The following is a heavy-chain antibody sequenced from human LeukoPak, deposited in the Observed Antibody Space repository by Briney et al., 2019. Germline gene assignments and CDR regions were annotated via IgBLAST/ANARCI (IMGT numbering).Heavy chain of an antibody. Sequence: GGSLRLSCAASGFTFSNYAMSWVRQAPGKGLEWVSAISGSGFTYYAASVKGRFTISRDNSKNTLYLQMNSLRAEDTAVYYCARGLYSSSPWGEGTLVTVSS. J-gene: IGHJ4*02. CDR1: GFTFSNYA. D-gene: IGHD6-6*01. CDR3: ARGLYSSSP. V-gene: IGHV3-23*01. CDR2: ISGSGFT.